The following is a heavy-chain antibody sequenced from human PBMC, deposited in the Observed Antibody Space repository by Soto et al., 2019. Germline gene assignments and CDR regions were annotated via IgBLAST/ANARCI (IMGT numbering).Heavy chain of an antibody. CDR2: ISATGSTI. J-gene: IGHJ4*02. Sequence: GGSLRLSCTASRFTFSNYEMNWVRQAPGKGLEWVSYISATGSTIFYADSVKGRFTISRDNAKTSLYLQMNGLSADDTAVYYCARSFCGGDCYSLDSWGQGTPVTVSS. CDR1: RFTFSNYE. D-gene: IGHD2-21*02. V-gene: IGHV3-48*03. CDR3: ARSFCGGDCYSLDS.